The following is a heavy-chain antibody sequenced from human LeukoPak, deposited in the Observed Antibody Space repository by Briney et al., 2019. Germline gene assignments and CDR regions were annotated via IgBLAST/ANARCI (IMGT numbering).Heavy chain of an antibody. J-gene: IGHJ4*02. CDR1: RFTFSSYG. CDR3: ARDTGSSWYHGGIDY. CDR2: VSTSGGRT. Sequence: GGSLRLSCAASRFTFSSYGMSWVRQAPGKGLEWVSGVSTSGGRTYYADSVKGRFTISRDNAKNSLYLQMNSLRAEDTAVYYCARDTGSSWYHGGIDYWGQGTLVTVSS. V-gene: IGHV3-23*01. D-gene: IGHD6-13*01.